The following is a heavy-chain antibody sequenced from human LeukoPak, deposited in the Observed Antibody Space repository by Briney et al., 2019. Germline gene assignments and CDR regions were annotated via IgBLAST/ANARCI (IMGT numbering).Heavy chain of an antibody. CDR2: IYYSGST. J-gene: IGHJ4*02. CDR1: GGSISTYY. Sequence: SETLSLTCTVSGGSISTYYWSWIRQPPGKGLKWIGYIYYSGSTNYNPFLKSRVTISVDTSKNQFSLKLSSVTAADTAVYYCARDMATAYFDSWGQGTLVTVSS. V-gene: IGHV4-59*01. D-gene: IGHD5-24*01. CDR3: ARDMATAYFDS.